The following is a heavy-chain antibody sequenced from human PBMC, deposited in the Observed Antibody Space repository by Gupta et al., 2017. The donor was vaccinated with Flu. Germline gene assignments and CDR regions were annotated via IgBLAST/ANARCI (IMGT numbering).Heavy chain of an antibody. D-gene: IGHD2-15*01. CDR3: ARDHADYCSGDSCYPLVNDALDI. J-gene: IGHJ3*02. CDR1: EFTFSTYY. CDR2: INEDGSEK. Sequence: EVQVVESGGGLVQPGGSLRLSCAASEFTFSTYYMSWVRQAPGKGLQWVATINEDGSEKYYVDSVKGRFTISRDNAKNSLYLQMNSLRAEDTAVYYCARDHADYCSGDSCYPLVNDALDIWGQGTMVTVSS. V-gene: IGHV3-7*04.